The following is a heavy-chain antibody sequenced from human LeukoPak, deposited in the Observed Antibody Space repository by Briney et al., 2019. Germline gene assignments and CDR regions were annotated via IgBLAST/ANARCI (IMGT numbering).Heavy chain of an antibody. V-gene: IGHV1-8*01. CDR3: AGPRDYTGYYQYYFDY. D-gene: IGHD3-9*01. CDR2: MNPNSGNT. CDR1: GYTFTSYD. Sequence: EASVKVSCKASGYTFTSYDINWVRQAPGQGLEWMGWMNPNSGNTDYAQKFQGRVTMTRDTSINTAYMELSNPRSEDTAVYYCAGPRDYTGYYQYYFDYWGQGTLVTVSS. J-gene: IGHJ4*02.